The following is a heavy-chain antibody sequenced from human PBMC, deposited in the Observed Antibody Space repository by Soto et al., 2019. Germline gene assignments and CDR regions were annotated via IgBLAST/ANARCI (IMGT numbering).Heavy chain of an antibody. CDR1: GDSISSSGYY. V-gene: IGHV4-31*11. CDR3: ARASSGDSSRCLDV. Sequence: QVQLQESGPGLVKPSQTLSLTCAVSGDSISSSGYYWSWIRQHPGKGLEWIGYTYYSGSTYYNPSLKSRVTISGDTSKNQCSLKVSSGTAADTAMYYCARASSGDSSRCLDVWGQGTTFTVSS. D-gene: IGHD2-15*01. J-gene: IGHJ6*02. CDR2: TYYSGST.